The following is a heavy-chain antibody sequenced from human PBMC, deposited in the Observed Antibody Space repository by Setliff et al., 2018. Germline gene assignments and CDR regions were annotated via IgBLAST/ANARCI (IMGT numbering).Heavy chain of an antibody. J-gene: IGHJ4*02. D-gene: IGHD5-12*01. V-gene: IGHV4-59*01. Sequence: PSETLSLTCTVSGGSLSTYYWSWIRQPPGRGLEYIGYVYYSGTANFSPSLKSRVTLSVDTSKNQFSLKLTSVTAADTAVYYCARGGTFRYFDYWGQGTPVTVFS. CDR2: VYYSGTA. CDR1: GGSLSTYY. CDR3: ARGGTFRYFDY.